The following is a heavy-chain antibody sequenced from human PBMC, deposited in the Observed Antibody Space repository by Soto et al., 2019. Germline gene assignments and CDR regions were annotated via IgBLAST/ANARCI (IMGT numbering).Heavy chain of an antibody. V-gene: IGHV4-34*01. Sequence: PSETLSLTCAVYGGSFSGYYWSWIRQPPGKGLEWIGEINHSGSTNYNPSLKSRVTISVGTSKNQFSLKLSSVTAADTAVYYCARRAITMVRGALFDYWGQGTLVTVSS. J-gene: IGHJ4*02. CDR1: GGSFSGYY. CDR3: ARRAITMVRGALFDY. CDR2: INHSGST. D-gene: IGHD3-10*01.